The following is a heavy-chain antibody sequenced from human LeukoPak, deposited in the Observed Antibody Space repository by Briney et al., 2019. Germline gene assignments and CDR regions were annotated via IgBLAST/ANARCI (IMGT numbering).Heavy chain of an antibody. CDR3: ARDLYRIVVVPHYFDY. CDR1: GFTFSNYA. CDR2: LSYDGSNK. J-gene: IGHJ4*02. V-gene: IGHV3-30*04. Sequence: GGSLRLSCAASGFTFSNYAMHWVRQAPGKGLEWVAVLSYDGSNKYYADSGKGRFTISRGNSKNTLYLQMNSLSAEDTAVYYCARDLYRIVVVPHYFDYWGQGTLVTVSS. D-gene: IGHD3-22*01.